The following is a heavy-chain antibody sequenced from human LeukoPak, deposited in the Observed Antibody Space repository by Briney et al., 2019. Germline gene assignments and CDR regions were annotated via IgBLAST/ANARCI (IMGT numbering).Heavy chain of an antibody. V-gene: IGHV1-46*01. CDR1: GYTLTSNY. CDR2: ISPSGGST. CDR3: ATDLYGRPRIAAAQDY. Sequence: GASVKVSCKAFGYTLTSNYMHWVRQAPGQGPEWMGVISPSGGSTTYAQKFQGRVTLTRDMSTSTDYLELSSLRSEDTAVYYCATDLYGRPRIAAAQDYWGQGTLVTVSS. D-gene: IGHD6-13*01. J-gene: IGHJ4*02.